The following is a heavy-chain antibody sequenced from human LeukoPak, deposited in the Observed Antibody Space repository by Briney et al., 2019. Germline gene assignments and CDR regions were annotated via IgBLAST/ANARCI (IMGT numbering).Heavy chain of an antibody. CDR2: ITPTSTSI. V-gene: IGHV3-21*01. D-gene: IGHD6-19*01. CDR3: ARAGLGSYYFDY. J-gene: IGHJ4*02. Sequence: GGSLRLSCAASGIAFRSFTMNWVRQAPGKGLEWVSSITPTSTSIFYADSVKGRFTISRDNARNSLYLQMNSLRAEDTAVYYCARAGLGSYYFDYWGQGTLVTVSS. CDR1: GIAFRSFT.